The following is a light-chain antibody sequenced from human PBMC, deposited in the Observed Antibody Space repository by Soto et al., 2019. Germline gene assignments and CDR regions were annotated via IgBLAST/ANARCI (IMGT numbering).Light chain of an antibody. CDR2: DVT. J-gene: IGLJ1*01. V-gene: IGLV2-14*01. Sequence: QSVLTQPASVSGPPGQSITISCTGTSSDVGAYNYVSWYQHHPGKAPRLVIYDVTNRPSGISDRFSGSKSGTTASLTISGLLAEDEADYYCTSYTSSRTLGFXTGTKVTVL. CDR3: TSYTSSRTLG. CDR1: SSDVGAYNY.